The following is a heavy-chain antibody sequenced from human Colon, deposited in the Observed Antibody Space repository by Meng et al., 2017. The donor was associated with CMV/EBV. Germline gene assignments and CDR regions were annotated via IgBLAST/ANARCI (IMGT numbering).Heavy chain of an antibody. Sequence: GGSLRLSCAVSGFTFSTYSMAWVRQATGKGLEWVASISSSSTYIYYGDSVKGRFTVSRDNDRNSLYLQMNSLRAEDTAVYFCVGNGDYWSGNSYHGMDVWGQGTTVTVSS. J-gene: IGHJ6*02. D-gene: IGHD3-3*01. V-gene: IGHV3-21*01. CDR1: GFTFSTYS. CDR2: ISSSSTYI. CDR3: VGNGDYWSGNSYHGMDV.